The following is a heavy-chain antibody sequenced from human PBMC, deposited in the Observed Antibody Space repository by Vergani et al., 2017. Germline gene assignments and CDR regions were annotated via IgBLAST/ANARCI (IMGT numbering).Heavy chain of an antibody. J-gene: IGHJ4*02. CDR1: GFTFSSYA. D-gene: IGHD4-17*01. CDR2: ISSNGGST. Sequence: VQLVESGGGLVKPGGSLRLSCAASGFTFSSYAMHWVRQAPGKGLEYVSAISSNGGSTYYADSVKGRFTISRDNSKNTLYLQMSSLRAEDTAVYYCVKDYYGDYVGFDYWGQGTLVTVSS. V-gene: IGHV3-64D*06. CDR3: VKDYYGDYVGFDY.